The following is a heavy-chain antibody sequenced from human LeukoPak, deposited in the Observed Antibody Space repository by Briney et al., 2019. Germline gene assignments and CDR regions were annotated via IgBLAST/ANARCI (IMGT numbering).Heavy chain of an antibody. V-gene: IGHV4-4*02. J-gene: IGHJ4*02. D-gene: IGHD3-3*01. CDR2: IYHSGST. CDR1: GFTLSNYAM. Sequence: GSLRLSCAASGFTLSNYAMSWVRQPPGKGLEWIGSIYHSGSTNYNPSLKSRVTISVDKSKNQFSLKLSSVTAADTAVYYCARVRRTIFGVANFDYWGQGTLVTVSS. CDR3: ARVRRTIFGVANFDY.